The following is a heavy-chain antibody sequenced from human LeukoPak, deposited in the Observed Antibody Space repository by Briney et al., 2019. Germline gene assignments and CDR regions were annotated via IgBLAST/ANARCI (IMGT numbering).Heavy chain of an antibody. D-gene: IGHD3-22*01. CDR3: AGVVYDSSGYYCYFDY. Sequence: PSETLSLTCTVSGGSISSGGYYWSWIRQPPGKGLEWIGYIYHSGSTYYNPSLKSRVTISVDRSKNQFSLKLSSVTAADTAVYYCAGVVYDSSGYYCYFDYWGQGTLVTVSS. J-gene: IGHJ4*02. CDR2: IYHSGST. V-gene: IGHV4-30-2*01. CDR1: GGSISSGGYY.